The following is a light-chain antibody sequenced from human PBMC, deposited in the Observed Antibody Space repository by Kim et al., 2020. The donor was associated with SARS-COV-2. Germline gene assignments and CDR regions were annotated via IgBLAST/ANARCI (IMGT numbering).Light chain of an antibody. Sequence: PGQTVTISCSGSHSNIASHTVSWYQQVPGTAPRLLIHNDNQRPSGVPDRFFGSKSGPSASLAIIGVQSEVEADYYCAVGDDSLNLVFGGGTQLTVL. V-gene: IGLV1-44*01. CDR2: NDN. CDR1: HSNIASHT. CDR3: AVGDDSLNLV. J-gene: IGLJ2*01.